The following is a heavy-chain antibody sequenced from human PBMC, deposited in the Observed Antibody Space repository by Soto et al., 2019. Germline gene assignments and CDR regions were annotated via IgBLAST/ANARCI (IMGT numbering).Heavy chain of an antibody. Sequence: PGGSLRLSCAASGFTFTNNAMNWARQAPGKGLEWVSAISGSGGSAYYVDSVKGRFTISRDNSKNTLDLQMNSLGAEDTAVYYCARSVTALYGFDVWGQGTMVTVSS. CDR1: GFTFTNNA. CDR3: ARSVTALYGFDV. V-gene: IGHV3-23*01. D-gene: IGHD2-2*01. CDR2: ISGSGGSA. J-gene: IGHJ3*01.